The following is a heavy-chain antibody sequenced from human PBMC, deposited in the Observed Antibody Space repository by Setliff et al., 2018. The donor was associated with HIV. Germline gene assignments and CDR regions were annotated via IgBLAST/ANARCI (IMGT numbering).Heavy chain of an antibody. CDR1: GGSISSYY. V-gene: IGHV4-4*07. D-gene: IGHD6-13*01. CDR3: ARDEGRATGSWWDQSASWYLDY. J-gene: IGHJ4*01. CDR2: ISAAGTI. Sequence: PSGTLSLTCTVSGGSISSYYWSWIRQPAGKRLEFIGRISAAGTINYNPSLRSRVTLSVDTSENQFSLTVNSVTAADTAMYFCARDEGRATGSWWDQSASWYLDYWGHGILVTVSS.